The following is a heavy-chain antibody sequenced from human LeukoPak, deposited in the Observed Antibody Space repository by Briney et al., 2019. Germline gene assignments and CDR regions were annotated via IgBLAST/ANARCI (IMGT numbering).Heavy chain of an antibody. V-gene: IGHV3-73*01. CDR3: TGRDDYGDY. CDR1: GFTFSDSA. Sequence: PGGSLRLSCAASGFTFSDSAMHWVRQASGQGLEWVGRIRTKRNNYATAYAASVRGRFTISRDDSKNTAFLQMSSLKTEDTAVYYCTGRDDYGDYWGQGIVVTVSS. CDR2: IRTKRNNYAT. J-gene: IGHJ4*02.